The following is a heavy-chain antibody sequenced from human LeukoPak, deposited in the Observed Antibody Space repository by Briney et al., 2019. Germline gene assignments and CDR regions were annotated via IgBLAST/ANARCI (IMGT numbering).Heavy chain of an antibody. J-gene: IGHJ4*02. D-gene: IGHD1-26*01. CDR1: GVTFSSYA. CDR2: ISGSGDST. V-gene: IGHV3-23*01. CDR3: AKSLSGSYLPWGY. Sequence: PGGSLRLSCAASGVTFSSYAMSWVRQAPGKGLQWVSGISGSGDSTYYADSVKGRFTISRDNSKNTLYLQMNSLRAEDTAVYYCAKSLSGSYLPWGYWGQGTLVTVSS.